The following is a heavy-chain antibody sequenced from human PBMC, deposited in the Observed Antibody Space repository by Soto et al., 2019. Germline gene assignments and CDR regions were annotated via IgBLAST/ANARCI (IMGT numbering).Heavy chain of an antibody. CDR2: SNAGNGNT. J-gene: IGHJ4*02. CDR3: ARGDKHEPRDY. Sequence: VASVKVSCKASGYTFTSYAMHWVRQAPGQRLEWMGWSNAGNGNTKYSQKFQGRVTITRDTSASTAYMELSSLRSEDTAVYYCARGDKHEPRDYWGQGTLVTVSS. CDR1: GYTFTSYA. V-gene: IGHV1-3*01.